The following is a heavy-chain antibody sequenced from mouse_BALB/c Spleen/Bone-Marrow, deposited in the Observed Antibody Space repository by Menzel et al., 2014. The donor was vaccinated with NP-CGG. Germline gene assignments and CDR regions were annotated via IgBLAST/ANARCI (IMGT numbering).Heavy chain of an antibody. D-gene: IGHD1-2*01. J-gene: IGHJ1*01. CDR3: ARDNNPITTAYWYFDV. Sequence: EVKLMESGGGLVQPGGSLRLSCATSGFTFTDYYMSWVRQPPGKALEWLGFIRNKAKGYTTEYSASVKGRVTISRGNSQSILYLQMNTLRAEDSATYYCARDNNPITTAYWYFDVWGAGTTVTVSS. CDR2: IRNKAKGYTT. CDR1: GFTFTDYY. V-gene: IGHV7-3*02.